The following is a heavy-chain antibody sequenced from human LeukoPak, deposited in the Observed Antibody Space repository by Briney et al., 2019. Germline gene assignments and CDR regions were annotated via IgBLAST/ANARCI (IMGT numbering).Heavy chain of an antibody. CDR1: GGSISSGGYY. J-gene: IGHJ4*02. D-gene: IGHD6-13*01. CDR3: ARDRAAGIFDY. V-gene: IGHV4-31*03. CDR2: IYYSGST. Sequence: PSETLSLTCTVSGGSISSGGYYWSWIRQHPGKGLEWIGYIYYSGSTYYNPSLKSRVTISVDTSKNQISLKVSSVTAADTAVYYCARDRAAGIFDYWGQGTPVTVSS.